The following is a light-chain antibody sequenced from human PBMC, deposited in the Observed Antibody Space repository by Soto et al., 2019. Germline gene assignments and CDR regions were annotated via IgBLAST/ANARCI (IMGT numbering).Light chain of an antibody. CDR1: QSISSW. J-gene: IGKJ1*01. Sequence: IQVTQSPSSVSASVGDRVTITCRASQSISSWLAWYQQKPGKAPNLLIHKASHLESGVPSRFSGSGSGTEFTLTISSLQPGDFATYYCQHYNTYPWTVGQGTKVDIK. CDR2: KAS. V-gene: IGKV1-5*03. CDR3: QHYNTYPWT.